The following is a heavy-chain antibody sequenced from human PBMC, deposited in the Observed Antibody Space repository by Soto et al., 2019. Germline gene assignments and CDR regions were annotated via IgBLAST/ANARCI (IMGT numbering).Heavy chain of an antibody. CDR2: ISGSGGST. Sequence: GGSLRLSCAASGFTFSSYAMSWVRQAPGKGLEWVSAISGSGGSTYYADSVKGRFTISRDNSKNTLYLQMNSLRAEDTAVYYCAKEDAEKFDYGDGEGYYYYYMDVWGKGTTVTVSS. CDR3: AKEDAEKFDYGDGEGYYYYYMDV. V-gene: IGHV3-23*01. D-gene: IGHD4-17*01. J-gene: IGHJ6*03. CDR1: GFTFSSYA.